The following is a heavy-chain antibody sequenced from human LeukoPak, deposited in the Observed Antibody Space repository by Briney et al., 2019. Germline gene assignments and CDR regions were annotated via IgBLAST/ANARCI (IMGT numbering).Heavy chain of an antibody. J-gene: IGHJ4*02. V-gene: IGHV3-30*18. CDR3: AKKGDPD. D-gene: IGHD3-16*01. CDR2: ISYDGSNK. Sequence: GGSLRLSCAASGFTFSTYGMHWVRQAPGKGLEWVAVISYDGSNKYYADSVKGRFTISRDNSKNTLYLQMNSLRAEDTAVYYCAKKGDPDWGQGTLVTASS. CDR1: GFTFSTYG.